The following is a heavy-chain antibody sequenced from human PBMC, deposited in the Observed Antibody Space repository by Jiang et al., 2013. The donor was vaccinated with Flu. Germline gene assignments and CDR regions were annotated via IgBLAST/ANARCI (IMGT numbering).Heavy chain of an antibody. J-gene: IGHJ6*02. CDR2: IDPSDSYT. V-gene: IGHV5-10-1*01. Sequence: GAEVKKPGESLRISCRGSGYSFTSYWITWVRQMPGKGLEWMGRIDPSDSYTNYSPSFQGHVTISADKSISTAYLQWSSLKASDTAMYYCARLPGTAIPPVGFDPWGQGTTVTVSS. D-gene: IGHD2-2*02. CDR3: ARLPGTAIPPVGFDP. CDR1: GYSFTSYW.